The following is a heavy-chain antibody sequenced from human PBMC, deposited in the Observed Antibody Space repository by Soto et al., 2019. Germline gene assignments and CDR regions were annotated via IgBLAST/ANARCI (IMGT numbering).Heavy chain of an antibody. V-gene: IGHV1-69*13. Sequence: SVKVSCKASGGTFSSYAISWVRQAPGQGLEWMGGIIPIFGTANYAQKFQGRVTITADESTSTAYMELSSLRSEDTAVYYCAIDESVAGTDPADVYYWGQGTLVTVSS. CDR3: AIDESVAGTDPADVYY. CDR1: GGTFSSYA. D-gene: IGHD6-19*01. J-gene: IGHJ4*02. CDR2: IIPIFGTA.